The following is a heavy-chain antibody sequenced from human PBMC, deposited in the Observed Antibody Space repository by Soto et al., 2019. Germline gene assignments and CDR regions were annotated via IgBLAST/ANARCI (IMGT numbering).Heavy chain of an antibody. J-gene: IGHJ4*02. CDR2: ISGSGGST. CDR3: ARRGSGSYYDY. V-gene: IGHV3-23*01. Sequence: EVQLLESGGGLVQPGGSLRLSCAASGFTFSSYAMRWVRQAPVKGLEWVSAISGSGGSTYYAGSVKGRFTISRDNSKNTLYLQMNSLSAEDTAVYYCARRGSGSYYDYWGQGTLVTVSS. CDR1: GFTFSSYA. D-gene: IGHD1-26*01.